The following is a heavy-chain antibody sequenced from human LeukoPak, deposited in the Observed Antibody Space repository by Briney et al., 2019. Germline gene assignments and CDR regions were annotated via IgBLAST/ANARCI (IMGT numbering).Heavy chain of an antibody. CDR1: GFTFSSYA. CDR2: ISGSGGST. Sequence: GGSLRLSCAASGFTFSSYAMSWVRQAPGKGLEWVSAISGSGGSTYYADSVKGRFTISRDNSKNTLYLQMNSLRAEDTAVYYCARDGSGSYYLPYYYYGMDVWGQGTTVTVSS. V-gene: IGHV3-23*01. CDR3: ARDGSGSYYLPYYYYGMDV. D-gene: IGHD3-10*01. J-gene: IGHJ6*02.